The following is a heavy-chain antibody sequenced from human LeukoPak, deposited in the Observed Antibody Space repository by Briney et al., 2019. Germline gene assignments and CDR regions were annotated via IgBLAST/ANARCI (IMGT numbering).Heavy chain of an antibody. V-gene: IGHV1-69*04. CDR1: GGTLSSYA. CDR2: IIPIFGIT. D-gene: IGHD4-17*01. CDR3: ARSVDGDYVPYYYGMDV. Sequence: EASVKVSCKASGGTLSSYAISWVRQAPGQGLEWMGRIIPIFGITDYAQKFQGRVTITADKSTSTAYMELSSLRSEDTAVYYCARSVDGDYVPYYYGMDVWGQGTTVTVSS. J-gene: IGHJ6*02.